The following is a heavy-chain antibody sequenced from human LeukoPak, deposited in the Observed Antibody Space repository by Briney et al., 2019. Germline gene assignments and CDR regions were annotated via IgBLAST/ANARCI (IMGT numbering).Heavy chain of an antibody. V-gene: IGHV4-4*02. Sequence: SETLSLTCAVSGGSISSSNWRSWVRQPPGKGLEWIGEINHSGSTNYNPSLKSRVTISVDTSKNQFSLKLSSVTAADTAVYYCARRDVEMATVKMVGAFDVWGQGTVVTVSS. J-gene: IGHJ3*01. CDR3: ARRDVEMATVKMVGAFDV. CDR2: INHSGST. CDR1: GGSISSSNW. D-gene: IGHD5-24*01.